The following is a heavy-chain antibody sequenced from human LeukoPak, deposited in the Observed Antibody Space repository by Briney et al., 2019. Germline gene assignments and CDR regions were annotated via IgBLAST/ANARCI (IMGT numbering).Heavy chain of an antibody. CDR1: GFTFSDSH. D-gene: IGHD1-7*01. CDR2: ISTSSSYT. CDR3: ARDTSWNYDWFDP. J-gene: IGHJ5*02. Sequence: PGRSLRLSCAASGFTFSDSHMNWIRQAPGKGLEWVSYISTSSSYTNYADSVKGRFTISRDNAQNSLYLQMNSLRAEDTAVYYCARDTSWNYDWFDPWGQGTLVTVSS. V-gene: IGHV3-11*05.